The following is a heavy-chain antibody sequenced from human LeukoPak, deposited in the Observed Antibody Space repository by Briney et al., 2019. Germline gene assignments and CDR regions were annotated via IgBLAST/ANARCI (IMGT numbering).Heavy chain of an antibody. D-gene: IGHD4-23*01. Sequence: PSETLSLTCTVSGDSISSHSWSWLRQPPGKGLEWIGYIYYSGSTNYNPSLKSRVTISVDTSKNQFSLKLSSVTAADTAVYYCARLYYGGITYYYYYMDVWGKGTTVTVSS. CDR2: IYYSGST. J-gene: IGHJ6*03. CDR3: ARLYYGGITYYYYYMDV. V-gene: IGHV4-59*08. CDR1: GDSISSHS.